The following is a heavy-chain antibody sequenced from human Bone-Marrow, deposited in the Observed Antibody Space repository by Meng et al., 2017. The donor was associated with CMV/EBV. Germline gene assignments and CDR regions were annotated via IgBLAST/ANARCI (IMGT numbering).Heavy chain of an antibody. V-gene: IGHV6-1*01. Sequence: SETLSLTCAISGDSVSNINIAWNWIRQSPSRGLEWLGRTYYRPKWYIEYAVSVASRITIDLDKSNSLFSLQLNSVTPGDTAVYYCARGRYSTFDYWGQGALVTVSS. D-gene: IGHD1-1*01. CDR1: GDSVSNINIA. CDR3: ARGRYSTFDY. J-gene: IGHJ4*02. CDR2: TYYRPKWYI.